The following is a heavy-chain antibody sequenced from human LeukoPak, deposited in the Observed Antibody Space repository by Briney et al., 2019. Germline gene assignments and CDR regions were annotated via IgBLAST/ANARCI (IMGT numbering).Heavy chain of an antibody. CDR2: IKQDGSEK. D-gene: IGHD2-21*02. Sequence: GGSLRLSRAASGFTFSSYWMSWVRQAPGKGLEGVANIKQDGSEKYYVDSVKGRFTISRDNAKNSLYLQMNSLRAEDTAVYYCARGIVVVTALDYWGQGTLVTVSS. CDR3: ARGIVVVTALDY. V-gene: IGHV3-7*01. CDR1: GFTFSSYW. J-gene: IGHJ4*02.